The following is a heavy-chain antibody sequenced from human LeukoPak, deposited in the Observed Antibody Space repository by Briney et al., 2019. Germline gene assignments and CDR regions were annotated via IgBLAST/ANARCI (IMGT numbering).Heavy chain of an antibody. CDR2: IKQDGSEK. V-gene: IGHV3-7*01. CDR3: ARINSGSYYPFDY. D-gene: IGHD1-26*01. J-gene: IGHJ4*02. Sequence: PGGSLRLSCAASGFTFSSYWMSWVRQAPGKGLEWVANIKQDGSEKYYVDSVKGRFTISRDNAKNSLYLQMNSLRAEDTAVYYCARINSGSYYPFDYWGQGNLVTVSS. CDR1: GFTFSSYW.